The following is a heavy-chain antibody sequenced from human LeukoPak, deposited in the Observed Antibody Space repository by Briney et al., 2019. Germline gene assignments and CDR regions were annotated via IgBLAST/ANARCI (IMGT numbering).Heavy chain of an antibody. CDR2: INWNSGNI. CDR1: GFTFDDYG. Sequence: GRSLRLSCAASGFTFDDYGMHWVRQPPGKGLEWVSGINWNSGNIGYADSVKGRFTISRDNAKNSLYLQMDILKPEDTAFYYCAKVDGYNSGWYDSWGQGTLVTVSS. CDR3: AKVDGYNSGWYDS. D-gene: IGHD6-19*01. V-gene: IGHV3-9*01. J-gene: IGHJ5*01.